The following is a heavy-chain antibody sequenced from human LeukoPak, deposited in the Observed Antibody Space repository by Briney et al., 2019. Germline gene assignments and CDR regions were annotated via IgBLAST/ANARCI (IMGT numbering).Heavy chain of an antibody. CDR2: IYYSGST. CDR1: GGSISSYY. V-gene: IGHV4-59*08. CDR3: ARGTVQMGMGERFFDF. Sequence: SETLFLTCTVSGGSISSYYWSWIRQPPGKGLEWIGYIYYSGSTTYNPSLKSRLAISVDTSKNQFSLKLSSVTAADTAVYYCARGTVQMGMGERFFDFWGQGTLVTVSS. D-gene: IGHD3-16*01. J-gene: IGHJ4*02.